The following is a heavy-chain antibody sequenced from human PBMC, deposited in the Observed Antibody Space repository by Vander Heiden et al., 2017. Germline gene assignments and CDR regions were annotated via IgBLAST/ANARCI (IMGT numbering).Heavy chain of an antibody. D-gene: IGHD3-9*01. CDR1: GYTFTSYY. CDR3: ARDAGDCDIVTGYYRRKWFDP. CDR2: INPSGGST. Sequence: QVQLVQSGAEVKKPGASVKVSCKASGYTFTSYYMPWVRQAPVQGLEWMGIINPSGGSTSYAQKFKGRVTMSRDTSTSTVYMELSSLRSEDTAVYHCARDAGDCDIVTGYYRRKWFDPRCHGRLVAVSS. J-gene: IGHJ5*02. V-gene: IGHV1-46*01.